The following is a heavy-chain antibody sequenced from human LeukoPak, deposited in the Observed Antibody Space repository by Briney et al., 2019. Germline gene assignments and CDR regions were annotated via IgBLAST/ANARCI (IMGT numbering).Heavy chain of an antibody. J-gene: IGHJ4*02. Sequence: SESLSLTCTVSGGSISSSSYYWGWIRQPPGKGLEWIGSIYYSGSTYYNPSLKSRVTISVDTSKNQFSLKLSSVTAADTAVYYCASTPLSYCGGDCYPTRFDYWGQGTLVTVSS. CDR1: GGSISSSSYY. CDR3: ASTPLSYCGGDCYPTRFDY. CDR2: IYYSGST. D-gene: IGHD2-21*02. V-gene: IGHV4-39*07.